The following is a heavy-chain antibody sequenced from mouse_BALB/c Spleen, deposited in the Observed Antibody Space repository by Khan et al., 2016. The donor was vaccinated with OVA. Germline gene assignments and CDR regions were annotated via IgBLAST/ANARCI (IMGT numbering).Heavy chain of an antibody. Sequence: QVQLKESGPGLVAPSQSLSITCTVSGFSLSRYSVHWVRQPPGKGLEWRGMIWSGGSTDYHSALKSRLSISKDNSKSQAFLKMNAPPTDDTAMYYFARNEYAHYVSMHYWRQEPQPPSPQ. V-gene: IGHV2-6-4*01. D-gene: IGHD1-1*01. CDR2: IWSGGST. J-gene: IGHJ4*01. CDR1: GFSLSRYS. CDR3: ARNEYAHYVSMHY.